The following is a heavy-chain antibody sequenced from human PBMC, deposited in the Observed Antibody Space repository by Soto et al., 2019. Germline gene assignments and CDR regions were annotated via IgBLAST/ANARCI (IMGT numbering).Heavy chain of an antibody. CDR3: AYRYSSSWADNNWFDP. CDR2: IYWDDDK. V-gene: IGHV2-5*02. J-gene: IGHJ5*02. Sequence: QITLKVSGPTLVKPTQTLTLTCTFSGFSLSTSGVGVGWIRQPPGKALEWLALIYWDDDKRYSPSLKSRLTITKDTSKNPVVLTVANMDPVDTATYYCAYRYSSSWADNNWFDPWGQGTLVTVSS. CDR1: GFSLSTSGVG. D-gene: IGHD6-13*01.